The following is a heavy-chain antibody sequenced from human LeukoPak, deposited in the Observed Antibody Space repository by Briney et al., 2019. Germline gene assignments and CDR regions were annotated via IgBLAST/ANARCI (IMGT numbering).Heavy chain of an antibody. Sequence: GASVKVSCKASGYTFIAYYMHWVRQAPGQGLEWMGIINPSGGSTSYAQKFQGRVTMTRDTSTSTVYMELSSLRSEDTAVYYCARGNQLHQFDYWGQGTLVTVSS. CDR3: ARGNQLHQFDY. J-gene: IGHJ4*02. V-gene: IGHV1-46*01. CDR1: GYTFIAYY. D-gene: IGHD2-2*01. CDR2: INPSGGST.